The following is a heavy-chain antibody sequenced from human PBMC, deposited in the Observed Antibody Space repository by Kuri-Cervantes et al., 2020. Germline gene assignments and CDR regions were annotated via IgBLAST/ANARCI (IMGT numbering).Heavy chain of an antibody. V-gene: IGHV3-74*01. CDR3: AKEGDKTTVTIDY. CDR2: INSGGGGT. Sequence: GESLKISCAASAFIISDYWMHWVRQTPGKGLVWVSRINSGGGGTDYADSVKGRFTISRDNAKNTLFLQLNSLRAEDTAVYYCAKEGDKTTVTIDYWGQGTLVTVSS. CDR1: AFIISDYW. J-gene: IGHJ4*02. D-gene: IGHD4-17*01.